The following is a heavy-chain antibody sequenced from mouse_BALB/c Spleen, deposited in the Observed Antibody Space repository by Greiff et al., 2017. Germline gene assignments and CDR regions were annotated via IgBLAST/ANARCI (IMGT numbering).Heavy chain of an antibody. CDR3: ARNSEDYDGGVAY. Sequence: VQRVESGPGLVQPSQSLSITCTVSGFSLTSYGVHWVRQSPGKGLEWLGVIWSGGSTDYNAAFISRLSISKDNSKSQVFFKMNSLQADDTAIYYCARNSEDYDGGVAYWGQGTLVTVSA. D-gene: IGHD2-4*01. J-gene: IGHJ3*01. CDR1: GFSLTSYG. V-gene: IGHV2-4-1*01. CDR2: IWSGGST.